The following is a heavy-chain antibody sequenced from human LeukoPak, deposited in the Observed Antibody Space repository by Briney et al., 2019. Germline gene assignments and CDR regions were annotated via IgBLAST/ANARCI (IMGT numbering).Heavy chain of an antibody. CDR3: ARYSQRYDFWSAPGPFDY. V-gene: IGHV4-4*07. Sequence: SETLSLTCTVSGGSISSYYWSWIRQPAGKGLEWIGRIYTSGSTNYNPSLKSRVTMSVDTSKNQFSLKLSSVTAADTAVYYCARYSQRYDFWSAPGPFDYWGQGTLVTVSS. D-gene: IGHD3-3*01. J-gene: IGHJ4*02. CDR1: GGSISSYY. CDR2: IYTSGST.